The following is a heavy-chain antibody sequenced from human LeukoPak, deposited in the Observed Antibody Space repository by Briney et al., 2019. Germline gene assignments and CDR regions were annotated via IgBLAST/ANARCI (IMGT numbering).Heavy chain of an antibody. D-gene: IGHD1-26*01. V-gene: IGHV3-23*01. Sequence: GGSLRLSCEAAGFSFRDYPMGWVRRASGKRLEWVSGISAGADVIFYADPVKGRFTISRDNSKNTLYLQMNSLRAEDSAEYYCARGGELLRPADYWGQGTLVTVSS. CDR3: ARGGELLRPADY. J-gene: IGHJ4*02. CDR1: GFSFRDYP. CDR2: ISAGADVI.